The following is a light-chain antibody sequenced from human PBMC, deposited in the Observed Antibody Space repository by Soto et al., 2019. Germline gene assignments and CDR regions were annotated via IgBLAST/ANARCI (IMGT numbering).Light chain of an antibody. V-gene: IGLV2-8*01. CDR2: EVT. CDR1: SSDVGGYDH. CDR3: SSDAGNYNYV. Sequence: QSVLPQPPSASGSPGQSVTIPCTGTSSDVGGYDHVSWYQQHPGKAPKLMIYEVTKRPAGVPDRFSGSKSGNTASLTVSGLQAEDEADYYCSSDAGNYNYVFGTGTKLTVL. J-gene: IGLJ1*01.